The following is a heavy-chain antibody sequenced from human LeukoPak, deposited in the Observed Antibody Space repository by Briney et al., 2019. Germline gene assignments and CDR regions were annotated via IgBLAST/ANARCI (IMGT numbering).Heavy chain of an antibody. V-gene: IGHV1-69*04. J-gene: IGHJ1*01. CDR2: IIPILGIA. Sequence: SVKVSCKASGGTFSSYAISWVRQAPGQGLEWMGRIIPILGIANYAQKFQGRVTITADKSTSTAYMVLSSLRSEDTAVYYCARDLAVASRGYFQHWGQGTLVTVSS. D-gene: IGHD6-19*01. CDR1: GGTFSSYA. CDR3: ARDLAVASRGYFQH.